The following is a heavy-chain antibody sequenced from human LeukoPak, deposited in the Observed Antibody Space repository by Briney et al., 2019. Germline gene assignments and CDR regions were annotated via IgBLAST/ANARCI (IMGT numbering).Heavy chain of an antibody. CDR3: ARVNSNDNYYYYYMDV. CDR1: GFTFSSYS. J-gene: IGHJ6*03. Sequence: GRSLRLSCAASGFTFSSYSMNWVRQAPGKGLEWVSYISSSSSTIYYADSVKGRFTISRDNAKNSLYLQMNSLRAEDTAVYYCARVNSNDNYYYYYMDVWGKGTTVTVSS. CDR2: ISSSSSTI. D-gene: IGHD4-11*01. V-gene: IGHV3-48*01.